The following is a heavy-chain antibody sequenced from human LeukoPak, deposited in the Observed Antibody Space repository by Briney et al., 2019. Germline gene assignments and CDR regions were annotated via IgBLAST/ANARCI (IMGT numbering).Heavy chain of an antibody. V-gene: IGHV3-30-3*01. CDR1: GFTFSSYA. Sequence: GGSLRLSCAASGFTFSSYAMSWVRQAPGKGLEWVTAISYDGSNKDYADSVKGRFTISRDNSKNTAYLQVNSLRAEDTAVYYCAREAEALDYWGQGTLVTVSS. J-gene: IGHJ4*02. CDR2: ISYDGSNK. CDR3: AREAEALDY.